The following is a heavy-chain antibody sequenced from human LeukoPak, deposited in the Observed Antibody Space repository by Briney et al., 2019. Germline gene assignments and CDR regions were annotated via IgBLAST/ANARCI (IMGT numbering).Heavy chain of an antibody. CDR1: GFTFSSYA. D-gene: IGHD3-22*01. Sequence: PGASLRLSCAASGFTFSSYAMSWVRQAPGKGLEWVSAISGSGGSTYYADSVKGRFTISRDNSKNTLYLQMNSLRAEDKAVYYCAKDRGFTMIVVVIGGAFDYWGQGTLVTVSS. J-gene: IGHJ4*02. CDR3: AKDRGFTMIVVVIGGAFDY. V-gene: IGHV3-23*01. CDR2: ISGSGGST.